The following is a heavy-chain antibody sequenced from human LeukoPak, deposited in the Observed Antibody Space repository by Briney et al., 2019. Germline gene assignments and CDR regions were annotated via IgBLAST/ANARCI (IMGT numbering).Heavy chain of an antibody. D-gene: IGHD5-24*01. CDR1: GFTFSSYG. V-gene: IGHV3-30*02. Sequence: GGSLRLSCAASGFTFSSYGMHWVRQAPGKGLEWVAFIRYDGSNKYYADSVKGRFTISRDNAKNSLYLQMNSLRAEDTAVYYCARTPSPRDGYHFDYWGQGTLVTVSS. CDR2: IRYDGSNK. J-gene: IGHJ4*02. CDR3: ARTPSPRDGYHFDY.